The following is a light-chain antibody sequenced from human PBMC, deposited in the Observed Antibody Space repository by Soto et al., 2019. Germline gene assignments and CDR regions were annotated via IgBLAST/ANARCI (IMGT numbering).Light chain of an antibody. Sequence: QSVLTQPASVSGSPGQSITISCTGTSSDVGGYNFVSWYQQYPDEAPRLMIYDVSNRPSGVPNRFSGSKSGDTASLTISGLQAEDEADYHCTSFTSSHTYVFGTGTKVTVL. CDR2: DVS. J-gene: IGLJ1*01. V-gene: IGLV2-14*03. CDR3: TSFTSSHTYV. CDR1: SSDVGGYNF.